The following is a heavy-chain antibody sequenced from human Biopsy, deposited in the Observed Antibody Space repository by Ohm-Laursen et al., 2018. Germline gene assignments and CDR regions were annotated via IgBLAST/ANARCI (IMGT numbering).Heavy chain of an antibody. CDR2: IYSSGIT. V-gene: IGHV4-59*07. CDR1: GGSMIHYY. J-gene: IGHJ3*02. CDR3: ARGQDYGGNKAFDI. D-gene: IGHD4-23*01. Sequence: SDTLSLTCTVSGGSMIHYYWNWIRQSPGKGLEWIAYIYSSGITNYNPSLKSRPTISIDTSKNQFSLKLNSMTAADTAVYYCARGQDYGGNKAFDIWGQGTKVTVSP.